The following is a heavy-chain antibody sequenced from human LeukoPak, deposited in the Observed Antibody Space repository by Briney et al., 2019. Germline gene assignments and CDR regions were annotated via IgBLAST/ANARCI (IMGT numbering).Heavy chain of an antibody. CDR2: IYYSGST. D-gene: IGHD4-17*01. CDR1: GGSISSDY. V-gene: IGHV4-59*01. J-gene: IGHJ6*02. CDR3: ARDPYGVNYYYYGMDV. Sequence: SETLSLTCTVSGGSISSDYWSWIRQPPGKGLEWIGYIYYSGSTNYNPSLKSRVTISVDTSKNQFSLKLSSVTAADTAVYYCARDPYGVNYYYYGMDVWGQGTTVTVSS.